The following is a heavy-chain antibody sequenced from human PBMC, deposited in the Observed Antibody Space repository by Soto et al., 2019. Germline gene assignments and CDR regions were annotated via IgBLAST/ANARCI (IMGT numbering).Heavy chain of an antibody. CDR3: ARDSRIADKYNWFDP. CDR2: IIPIFGTA. V-gene: IGHV1-69*13. J-gene: IGHJ5*02. D-gene: IGHD6-6*01. Sequence: SLKVSCKASGGTFSSYAISWVRQAPGQGLEWMGGIIPIFGTANYAQKFQGRVTITADESTSTAYMELSSLRSEDTAVYYCARDSRIADKYNWFDPWGQGTLVTISS. CDR1: GGTFSSYA.